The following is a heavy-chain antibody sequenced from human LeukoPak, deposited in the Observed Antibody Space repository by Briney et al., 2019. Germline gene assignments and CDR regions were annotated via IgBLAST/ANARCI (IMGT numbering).Heavy chain of an antibody. CDR1: GGTFSSYA. D-gene: IGHD3-3*01. V-gene: IGHV1-69*13. CDR3: ARVGLYYDFWSGYHDAFDI. J-gene: IGHJ3*02. CDR2: IIPIFGTA. Sequence: ASVKVSCKASGGTFSSYAISWVRQAPGRGLEWMAGIIPIFGTANYAQKFQGRVTITADESTSTAYMELSSLRSEDTAVYYCARVGLYYDFWSGYHDAFDIWGQGTLVTVSS.